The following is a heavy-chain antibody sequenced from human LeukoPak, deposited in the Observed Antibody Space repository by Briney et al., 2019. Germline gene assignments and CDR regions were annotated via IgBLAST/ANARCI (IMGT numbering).Heavy chain of an antibody. V-gene: IGHV1-18*01. Sequence: ASVKVSCKASGYNFINYGISWVRQAPGQGLDWMGWISTYNGNSIYAQKFQGRVTMTTDTSPSTGYMDLRSLTSDDTAVYYCARVARTAVGIRYYFDEWGQGTLVSVSS. D-gene: IGHD1-14*01. CDR3: ARVARTAVGIRYYFDE. CDR2: ISTYNGNS. CDR1: GYNFINYG. J-gene: IGHJ4*02.